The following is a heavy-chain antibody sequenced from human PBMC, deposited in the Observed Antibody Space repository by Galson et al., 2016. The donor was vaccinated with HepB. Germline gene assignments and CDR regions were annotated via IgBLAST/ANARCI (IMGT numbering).Heavy chain of an antibody. Sequence: SVKVSCKVFGYTLTELSMHWVRQAPGKGLEWMGGFDPEDGETIYAQKFQGRVTMTEDTSTDTAYMELSSLRSEDTAVYYCATVVGSPGNYYYMDVWGKGTTVTVSS. V-gene: IGHV1-24*01. CDR1: GYTLTELS. J-gene: IGHJ6*03. CDR3: ATVVGSPGNYYYMDV. CDR2: FDPEDGET. D-gene: IGHD1-26*01.